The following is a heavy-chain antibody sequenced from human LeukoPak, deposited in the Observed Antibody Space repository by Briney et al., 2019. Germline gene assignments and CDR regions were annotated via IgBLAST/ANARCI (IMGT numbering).Heavy chain of an antibody. CDR2: IYYSGST. CDR1: GGSISSYY. V-gene: IGHV4-59*01. D-gene: IGHD4-17*01. J-gene: IGHJ3*02. Sequence: SETLSLTCTVSGGSISSYYWSWIRQPPGRGLEWIGYIYYSGSTNYSPSLKSRVTISVDTSKNQFSLKLSSVTAADTAVYYCARKQKTTVTTSGGFDIWGQGTMVIVSS. CDR3: ARKQKTTVTTSGGFDI.